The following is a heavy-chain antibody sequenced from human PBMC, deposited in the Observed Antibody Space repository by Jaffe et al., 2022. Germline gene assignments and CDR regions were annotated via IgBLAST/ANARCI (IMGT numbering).Heavy chain of an antibody. J-gene: IGHJ4*02. D-gene: IGHD3-3*01. Sequence: EVQLVESGGGLVKPGGSLRLSCAASGFTFSNAWMSWVRQAPGKGLEWVGRIKSKTDGGTTDYAAPVKGRFTISRDDSKNTLYLQMNSLKTEDTAVYYCTTDYALSNYDFWSGYYMGDYWGQGTLVTVSS. V-gene: IGHV3-15*01. CDR2: IKSKTDGGTT. CDR3: TTDYALSNYDFWSGYYMGDY. CDR1: GFTFSNAW.